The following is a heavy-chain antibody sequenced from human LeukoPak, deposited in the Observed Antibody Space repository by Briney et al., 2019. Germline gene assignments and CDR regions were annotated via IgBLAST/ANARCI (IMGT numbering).Heavy chain of an antibody. V-gene: IGHV3-33*06. CDR3: AKDLVAAAGLRLYYYYGMDV. Sequence: GGSLRLSCAASGFTFSSYGMHWVRQAPGKGLEWVAVIWYDGSNKYYADSVKGRFTISRDNSKNTLYLQMNSLRAEDTAVYYCAKDLVAAAGLRLYYYYGMDVWGQGTTVTVSS. J-gene: IGHJ6*02. CDR2: IWYDGSNK. D-gene: IGHD6-13*01. CDR1: GFTFSSYG.